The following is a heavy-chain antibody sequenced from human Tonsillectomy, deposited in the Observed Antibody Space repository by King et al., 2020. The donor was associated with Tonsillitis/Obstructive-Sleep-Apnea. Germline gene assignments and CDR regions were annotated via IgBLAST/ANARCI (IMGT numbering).Heavy chain of an antibody. V-gene: IGHV3-7*01. CDR2: IKQDGSEK. J-gene: IGHJ4*02. D-gene: IGHD2-2*01. CDR3: VVGDHFDY. Sequence: EVQLVESGGGLVQPGGSLRLSCAASGFTFSSYWMSWVRQAPGKGLEWVANIKQDGSEKNYVDSVKGRFTISRDNAKNSLYLQMSSLRAEDTAEYYCVVGDHFDYWGQGTLVAVSS. CDR1: GFTFSSYW.